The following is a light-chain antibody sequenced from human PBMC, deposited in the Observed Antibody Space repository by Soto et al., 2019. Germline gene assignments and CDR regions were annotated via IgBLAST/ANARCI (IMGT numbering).Light chain of an antibody. CDR3: QQFNAYPLT. Sequence: DIQLTQSPSFLSASVGDRVTISCRASQGISDYLAWYQQKPGKAPKLLIYGASTLQSGVPSRFSGSASGTEFTPTISTRQPKDLATYFCQQFNAYPLTSGGGTKLDIK. CDR1: QGISDY. CDR2: GAS. J-gene: IGKJ4*01. V-gene: IGKV1-9*01.